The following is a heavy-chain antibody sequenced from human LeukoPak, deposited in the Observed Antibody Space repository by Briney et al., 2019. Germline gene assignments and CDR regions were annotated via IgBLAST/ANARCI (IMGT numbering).Heavy chain of an antibody. CDR2: IYYSGST. J-gene: IGHJ6*02. D-gene: IGHD3-22*01. Sequence: PSQTLSLTCTVSGGSISSGGYYWSWIRQHPGKGLEWIGYIYYSGSTYYNPSLKSRVTISVGTSKNQFSLKLSSVTAADTAVYYCAREDDSYYYYGMDVWGQGTTVTVSS. CDR3: AREDDSYYYYGMDV. CDR1: GGSISSGGYY. V-gene: IGHV4-31*03.